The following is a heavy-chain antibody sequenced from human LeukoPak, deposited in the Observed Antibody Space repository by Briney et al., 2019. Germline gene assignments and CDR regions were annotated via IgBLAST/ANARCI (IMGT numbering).Heavy chain of an antibody. CDR2: IYTSGST. V-gene: IGHV4-4*07. CDR3: AREDRYCSGGSCYS. J-gene: IGHJ4*02. Sequence: PSETLSLTCAVYGGSFSGYYWSWIRQPAGKGLEWIGRIYTSGSTNYNPSLKSRVTISIDTSKYQFSLELSSVTAADTAVYYCAREDRYCSGGSCYSWGQGTLVTVSS. CDR1: GGSFSGYY. D-gene: IGHD2-15*01.